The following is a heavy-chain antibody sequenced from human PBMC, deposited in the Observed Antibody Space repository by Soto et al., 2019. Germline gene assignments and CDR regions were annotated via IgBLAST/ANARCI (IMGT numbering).Heavy chain of an antibody. CDR3: ARDIRVGELLSLYYYYGMDV. J-gene: IGHJ6*02. CDR2: IYYSGST. Sequence: QVQLQESGPGLVKPSQTLSLTCTVSGGSISSGDYYWSWIRQPPGKGLEWIGYIYYSGSTYYNPSLKSRVTLSVDTSKNQFSLKLSSVTAADTAVYYCARDIRVGELLSLYYYYGMDVWGQGTTVTVSS. D-gene: IGHD3-10*01. V-gene: IGHV4-30-4*01. CDR1: GGSISSGDYY.